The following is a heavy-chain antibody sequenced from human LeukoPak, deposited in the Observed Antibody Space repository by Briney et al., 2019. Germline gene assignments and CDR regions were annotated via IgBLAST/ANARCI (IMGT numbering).Heavy chain of an antibody. D-gene: IGHD3-22*01. CDR2: ISGSGGST. J-gene: IGHJ3*01. CDR3: VGDPPNSGYAFQV. V-gene: IGHV3-23*01. Sequence: PGGSLRLSCAASGFTFSSYAMSWVRQAPGKGLEWVSAISGSGGSTYYADSVKGRFTISRDNSKNMVYLQMNSLRAEDTALYYCVGDPPNSGYAFQVWGQGTVVTVSS. CDR1: GFTFSSYA.